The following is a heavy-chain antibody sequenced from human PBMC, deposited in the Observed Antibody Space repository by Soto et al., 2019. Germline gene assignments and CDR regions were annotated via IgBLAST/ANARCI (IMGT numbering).Heavy chain of an antibody. V-gene: IGHV1-3*01. CDR1: GYTFTSYG. Sequence: ASVKVSCKASGYTFTSYGISWVRQAPGQGLEWMGWINAGNGNTKYSQKFQGRVTITRDTSASTAYMELSSLRSEDTAVYYCARDFAVVPAAAVGCMDVWGQGTTVTVSS. D-gene: IGHD2-2*01. CDR2: INAGNGNT. J-gene: IGHJ6*02. CDR3: ARDFAVVPAAAVGCMDV.